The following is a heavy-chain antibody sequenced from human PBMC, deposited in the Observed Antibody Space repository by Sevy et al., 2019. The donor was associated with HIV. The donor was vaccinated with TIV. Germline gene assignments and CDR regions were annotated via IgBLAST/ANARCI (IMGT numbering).Heavy chain of an antibody. CDR1: GFTFSSYG. D-gene: IGHD3-3*01. J-gene: IGHJ6*02. Sequence: GGSLRLSCAASGFTFSSYGMHWVRQAPGKGLEWVAFIRYDGSNKYYADSVKGRFTISRDNSKNTLYLQMNSLRAEDTAVYYCAKDLGSYDFWSGYIYYYYYYGMDVWGQGTTVTVSS. V-gene: IGHV3-30*02. CDR3: AKDLGSYDFWSGYIYYYYYYGMDV. CDR2: IRYDGSNK.